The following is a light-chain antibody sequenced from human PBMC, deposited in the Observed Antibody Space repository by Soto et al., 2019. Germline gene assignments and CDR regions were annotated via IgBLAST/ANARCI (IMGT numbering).Light chain of an antibody. V-gene: IGLV2-14*01. CDR2: DVT. Sequence: QSVLTQPASVSGSPGQAITISCTGTSSDVGAYDFVSWYQHSPGKAPKLVTFDVTHRPPGISGRFSGSKSANTASLTFSGLQAEDEDFYYCSSYRTRSSFVFGGGTKLTVL. J-gene: IGLJ2*01. CDR1: SSDVGAYDF. CDR3: SSYRTRSSFV.